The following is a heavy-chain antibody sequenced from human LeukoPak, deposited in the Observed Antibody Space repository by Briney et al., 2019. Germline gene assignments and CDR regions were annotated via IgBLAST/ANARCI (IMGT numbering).Heavy chain of an antibody. CDR2: IKQDGSEQ. V-gene: IGHV3-7*01. CDR3: ARESVVNDYDGSGYSIRDDAFDI. J-gene: IGHJ3*02. Sequence: GGSLRLSCAASGFTSGSTYMTWVRQAPGKGLEWVANIKQDGSEQFYGDSVKGRFTVSRDNAKNSVYLQMNSLRADDTAVYYCARESVVNDYDGSGYSIRDDAFDIWGQGTMVTVSS. CDR1: GFTSGSTY. D-gene: IGHD3-22*01.